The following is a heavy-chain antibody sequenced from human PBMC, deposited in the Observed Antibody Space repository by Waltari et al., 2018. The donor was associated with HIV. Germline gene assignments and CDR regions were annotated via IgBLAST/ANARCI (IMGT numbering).Heavy chain of an antibody. J-gene: IGHJ6*02. CDR3: ARLGYCSSTSCYYYYYYGMDV. CDR1: GYTFTSYD. CDR2: MNPNSGNT. D-gene: IGHD2-2*01. Sequence: QVQLVQSGAEVKKPGASVKVSCKASGYTFTSYDINSVRPATGQGLEWMGWMNPNSGNTGYAQKFQGRVTMTRNTSISTAYMELSSLRSEDTAVYYCARLGYCSSTSCYYYYYYGMDVWGQGTTVTVSS. V-gene: IGHV1-8*01.